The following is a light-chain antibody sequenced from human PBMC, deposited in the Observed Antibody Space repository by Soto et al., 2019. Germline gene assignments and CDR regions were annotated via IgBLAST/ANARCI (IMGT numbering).Light chain of an antibody. J-gene: IGKJ5*01. CDR2: EVS. CDR1: QSLLHITGETF. V-gene: IGKV2D-29*02. CDR3: MQSTQLPPT. Sequence: DVVMTQTPLSLSVAPGQPASISCKSSQSLLHITGETFLFWYLQKPGQSPQLLIYEVSTRVSEVPDRFSGSGSGTDFTIEISRVETDDVGIYYCMQSTQLPPTFGQGTRLGIE.